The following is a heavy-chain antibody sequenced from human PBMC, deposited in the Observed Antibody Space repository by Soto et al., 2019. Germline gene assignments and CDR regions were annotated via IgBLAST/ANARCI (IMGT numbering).Heavy chain of an antibody. J-gene: IGHJ3*02. V-gene: IGHV1-69*13. Sequence: SVKVSCKASGGTFSSYAISWVRQAPGQGLEWMGGIIPIFGTANYAQKFQGRVTTTADESTSTAYMELSSLRSEDTAVYYCARDRYSGHDYDAFDIWGQGTMVTVSS. CDR2: IIPIFGTA. CDR1: GGTFSSYA. D-gene: IGHD5-12*01. CDR3: ARDRYSGHDYDAFDI.